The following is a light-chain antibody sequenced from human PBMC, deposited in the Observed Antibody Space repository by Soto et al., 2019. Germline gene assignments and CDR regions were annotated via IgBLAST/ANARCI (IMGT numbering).Light chain of an antibody. J-gene: IGKJ2*01. V-gene: IGKV1-8*01. CDR3: QTDYSYPYT. CDR1: QGISSY. Sequence: AIRMTQSPSSFSASTGDRVTITCRASQGISSYLAWYQQKPGKAPKLLIYAASTLQSWVPSRFSGSGSGTDVTLTISCRQSEDVATYYCQTDYSYPYTFGQGTKLEIK. CDR2: AAS.